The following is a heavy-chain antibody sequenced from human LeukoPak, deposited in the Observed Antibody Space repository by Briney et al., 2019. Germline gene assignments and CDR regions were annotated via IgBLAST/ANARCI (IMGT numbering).Heavy chain of an antibody. D-gene: IGHD3-9*01. CDR1: GGTVTGKY. CDR3: ARAIRYFDWFADY. Sequence: SATHSLTCAGYGGTVTGKYWGWLRQPPGKGMDWIGEINHSGSTNYNPSLKSRVTISVDTSKNQFSLKLSSVTAADTAVYYCARAIRYFDWFADYWRQGTLVTVSS. CDR2: INHSGST. J-gene: IGHJ4*02. V-gene: IGHV4-34*01.